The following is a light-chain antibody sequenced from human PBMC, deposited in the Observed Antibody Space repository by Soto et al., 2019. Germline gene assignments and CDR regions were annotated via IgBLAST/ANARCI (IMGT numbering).Light chain of an antibody. CDR2: DND. V-gene: IGLV1-51*01. J-gene: IGLJ2*01. Sequence: QAVLTQPPSVSAAPGQKVTISCSGSSSNIGNNFVSWYQQLPGTAPKLLIYDNDKRPSGIPDRFSGSKSGTSATLGITGLQTGDEADYHCATWDTSLNTTMLFGGGTKVTVL. CDR1: SSNIGNNF. CDR3: ATWDTSLNTTML.